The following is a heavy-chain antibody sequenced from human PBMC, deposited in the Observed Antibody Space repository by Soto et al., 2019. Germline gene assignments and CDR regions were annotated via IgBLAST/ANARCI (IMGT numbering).Heavy chain of an antibody. CDR1: GGSISSNNW. Sequence: QVQLQESGPGLVKPSGTLSLTCAVSGGSISSNNWWRWVRQPPGKGLEWIGEIYHSGSTNYNPSLKGRVTMSVDKSQSQFSLNLGSLTAAYTAVYYCAGQVDTTYTYNYWGQGTLVTVSS. CDR3: AGQVDTTYTYNY. J-gene: IGHJ4*02. V-gene: IGHV4-4*02. CDR2: IYHSGST. D-gene: IGHD5-18*01.